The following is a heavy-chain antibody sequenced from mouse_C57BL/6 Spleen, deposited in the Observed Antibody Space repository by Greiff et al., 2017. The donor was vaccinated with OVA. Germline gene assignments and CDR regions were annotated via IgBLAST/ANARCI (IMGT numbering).Heavy chain of an antibody. V-gene: IGHV7-3*01. D-gene: IGHD3-2*02. Sequence: DVQLVESGGGLVQPGGSLSLSCAASGFTFTDYYMSWVRQPPGKALEWLGFIRNKANGYTTEYSASVKGRFTISRDNSQSILYLQMNALRAEDSATYYCARYISSSGSFAYWGQGTLVTVSA. CDR1: GFTFTDYY. CDR3: ARYISSSGSFAY. J-gene: IGHJ3*01. CDR2: IRNKANGYTT.